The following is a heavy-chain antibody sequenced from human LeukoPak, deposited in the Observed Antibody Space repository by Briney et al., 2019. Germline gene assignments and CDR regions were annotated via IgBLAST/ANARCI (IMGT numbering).Heavy chain of an antibody. CDR1: GFTFSSYG. J-gene: IGHJ1*01. CDR2: IWYDGSNK. D-gene: IGHD6-13*01. CDR3: AKALGSSSWFQYFQH. Sequence: GRSLRLSCAASGFTFSSYGMHWVRQAPGKGLEWVAVIWYDGSNKYYADSVKGRFTISRDNSKTTLYLQMNSLRAEDTAVYYCAKALGSSSWFQYFQHWGQGTLVTVSS. V-gene: IGHV3-33*06.